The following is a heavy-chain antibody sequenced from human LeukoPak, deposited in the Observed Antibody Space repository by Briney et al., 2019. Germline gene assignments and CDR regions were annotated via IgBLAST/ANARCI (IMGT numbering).Heavy chain of an antibody. CDR1: GFTFSSYD. CDR3: ARIAARRSNYFDY. Sequence: PGGSLRLSCAASGFTFSSYDMHWVRQATGKGLEWVSAIGTAGDTYYPGSVKGRFTISRDNAKNSLYLQMNSLRAEDTAVYYCARIAARRSNYFDYWGQGTLVTVSS. V-gene: IGHV3-13*01. CDR2: IGTAGDT. D-gene: IGHD6-6*01. J-gene: IGHJ4*02.